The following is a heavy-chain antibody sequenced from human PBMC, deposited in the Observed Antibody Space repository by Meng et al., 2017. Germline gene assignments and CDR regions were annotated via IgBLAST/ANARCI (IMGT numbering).Heavy chain of an antibody. Sequence: ASVKVSCKASGYTFTGYYMHWVRQAPGQGLEWMGRINPNSGGTNYAQKLQGRVTMTRDTSISTAYMELSRLRSDDTAVYYCARESIFARRGVISTWGQGTLVTVSS. CDR2: INPNSGGT. V-gene: IGHV1-2*06. CDR1: GYTFTGYY. CDR3: ARESIFARRGVIST. J-gene: IGHJ5*02. D-gene: IGHD3-10*01.